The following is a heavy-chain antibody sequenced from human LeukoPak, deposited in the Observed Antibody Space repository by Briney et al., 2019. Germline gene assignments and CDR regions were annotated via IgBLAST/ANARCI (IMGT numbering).Heavy chain of an antibody. CDR1: GGSLNNY. J-gene: IGHJ4*02. CDR2: IFSSGST. V-gene: IGHV4-4*07. Sequence: SETLSLTCTVSGGSLNNYWSWIRQPAGKGLEWIGRIFSSGSTVYHPSLKIRVTMSVDTSRNSFSLKLTSVTAADTAVYYCARGRAVTTGDDYWGQGTLVTVSS. CDR3: ARGRAVTTGDDY. D-gene: IGHD4-17*01.